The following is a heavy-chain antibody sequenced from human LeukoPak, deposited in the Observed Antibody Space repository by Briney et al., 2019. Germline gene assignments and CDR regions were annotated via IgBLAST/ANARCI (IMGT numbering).Heavy chain of an antibody. CDR3: ARATTVTTGYYYYYMDV. V-gene: IGHV4-61*02. Sequence: SETLSLTCTVSGGSISSGSYYWSWIRQPAGKGLEWIGRIYTSGSTNYNPSLKSRVTISVDTSKNQFSLKLSSVTAAGTAVYYCARATTVTTGYYYYYMDVWGKGTTVTVSS. D-gene: IGHD4-11*01. CDR1: GGSISSGSYY. CDR2: IYTSGST. J-gene: IGHJ6*03.